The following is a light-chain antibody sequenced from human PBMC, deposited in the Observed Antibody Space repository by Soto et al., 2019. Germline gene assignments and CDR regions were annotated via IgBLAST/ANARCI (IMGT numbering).Light chain of an antibody. J-gene: IGLJ2*01. CDR3: AAWDDSLSGVV. CDR2: RNN. CDR1: SSNIGSNY. Sequence: QSALTQPPSASGTPGQRVTISCSGSSSNIGSNYVFWYQHLPGTAPKLLIYRNNQRPSGVPDRFSGSKSGTSASLAISGLRSDDETDYYCAAWDDSLSGVVFGGGTKLTVL. V-gene: IGLV1-47*01.